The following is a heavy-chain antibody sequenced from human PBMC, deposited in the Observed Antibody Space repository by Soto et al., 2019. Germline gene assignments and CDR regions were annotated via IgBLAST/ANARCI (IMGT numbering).Heavy chain of an antibody. V-gene: IGHV3-30-3*01. D-gene: IGHD2-15*01. Sequence: QVQLVESGGGVVQPGRSLRLSCAASGFTFSSYAMHWVRQAPGKGLEWVAVISYDGSNKYYADSVKGRFTISRDNSKNTLYLQMNSLRAEDTAVYYCARDRSGRYCSGGSCLLIYYYYGMDVWGQGTTVTVSS. CDR3: ARDRSGRYCSGGSCLLIYYYYGMDV. CDR1: GFTFSSYA. J-gene: IGHJ6*02. CDR2: ISYDGSNK.